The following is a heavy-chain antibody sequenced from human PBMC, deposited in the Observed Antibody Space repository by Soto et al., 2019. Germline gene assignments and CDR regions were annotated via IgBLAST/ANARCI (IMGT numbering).Heavy chain of an antibody. CDR2: INGHTGST. Sequence: QVQLVQSGAEVKRPGASVKVSCKTPGNFCTKYGISWVRQAPGQGIEWMGWINGHTGSTNYGPKFRGRVTMTTDTSTSIVYMELSSLTSDDTAVYYCGRDGDQWDQGYLDYWGQGNLVSV. CDR1: GNFCTKYG. J-gene: IGHJ4*02. V-gene: IGHV1-18*01. CDR3: GRDGDQWDQGYLDY. D-gene: IGHD1-26*01.